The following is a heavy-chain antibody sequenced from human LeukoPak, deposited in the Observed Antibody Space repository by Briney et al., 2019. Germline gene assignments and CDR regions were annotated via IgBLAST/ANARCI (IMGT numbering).Heavy chain of an antibody. CDR1: GGSISSGGYY. Sequence: PSETLSLTCTVSGGSISSGGYYWSWIRQHPGKGLEWIGYIYYSGSTYYNPSLKSRVTISVDTSKNQFSLKLSSVTAADTAVYYCARQLAPTYYYGSGSSFDYWGQGTLVTVSS. CDR3: ARQLAPTYYYGSGSSFDY. CDR2: IYYSGST. V-gene: IGHV4-31*03. D-gene: IGHD3-10*01. J-gene: IGHJ4*02.